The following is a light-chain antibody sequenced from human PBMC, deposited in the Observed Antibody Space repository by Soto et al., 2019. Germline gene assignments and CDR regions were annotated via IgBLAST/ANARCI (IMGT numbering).Light chain of an antibody. J-gene: IGKJ1*01. CDR3: QQYGSSPRT. Sequence: VLTQSRAAVSLSPGERATLSCRASQSVRSNLAWYQQKPGQAPRLLIYGASSRATGIPDRFSGSGSGTDFTLTISRLEPEDFAVYYCQQYGSSPRTFGQGTKVDIK. CDR2: GAS. V-gene: IGKV3-20*01. CDR1: QSVRSN.